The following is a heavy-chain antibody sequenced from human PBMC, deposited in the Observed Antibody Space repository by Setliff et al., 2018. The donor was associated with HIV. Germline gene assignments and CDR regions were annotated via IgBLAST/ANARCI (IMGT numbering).Heavy chain of an antibody. D-gene: IGHD2-21*02. V-gene: IGHV4-39*01. CDR2: IYYRGST. J-gene: IGHJ1*01. Sequence: PSETLSLTCNVSGGSIRSSSYYWGWIRQPPGKGLEWIGSIYYRGSTYYNPSIKSRLPISVDTSKNHFSLKLTSVTAAATAVYYCARQYGAVKSVVTVVAKYFPHWGQGTLVTVSS. CDR3: ARQYGAVKSVVTVVAKYFPH. CDR1: GGSIRSSSYY.